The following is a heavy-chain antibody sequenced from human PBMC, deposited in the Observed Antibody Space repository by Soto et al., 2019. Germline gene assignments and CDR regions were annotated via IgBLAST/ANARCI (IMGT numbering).Heavy chain of an antibody. CDR1: GFTFSNYW. Sequence: GGSLRLSCAASGFTFSNYWMSWVRQAPGKGLEWVANIKQDGSERYYVDSVKGRFTISRDNAKNSLYLQMSSLRAEDTAVYYCARDGQDIVLLGYIDYWGQGSLVTVSS. D-gene: IGHD2-8*01. CDR3: ARDGQDIVLLGYIDY. J-gene: IGHJ4*02. CDR2: IKQDGSER. V-gene: IGHV3-7*05.